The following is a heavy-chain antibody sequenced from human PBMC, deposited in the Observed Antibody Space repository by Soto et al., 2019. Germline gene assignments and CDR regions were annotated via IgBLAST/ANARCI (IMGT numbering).Heavy chain of an antibody. V-gene: IGHV1-69*13. D-gene: IGHD2-2*01. CDR2: IIPIFGTA. J-gene: IGHJ6*02. CDR3: ANSVRYLEVVPAVMGEYYYYGMDV. Sequence: GASVKVSCKASGGTFSSYAISWVRQAPGQGLEWMGGIIPIFGTANYAQKFQGRVTITADESTSTAYMELSSLRSEDTAVYYCANSVRYLEVVPAVMGEYYYYGMDVWGQRTTVTVSS. CDR1: GGTFSSYA.